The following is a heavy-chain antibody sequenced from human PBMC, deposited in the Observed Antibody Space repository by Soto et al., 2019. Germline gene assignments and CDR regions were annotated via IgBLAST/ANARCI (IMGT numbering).Heavy chain of an antibody. CDR3: ARTTAAIHLNY. CDR2: THHSVST. J-gene: IGHJ4*02. Sequence: PSQALSLTCSVYFGSLSGNYWRWILHPPGKLLEFIWETHHSVSTAYNPSLKSRGTISVDTSRNQSSLKLNSVTAADTAVYYCARTTAAIHLNYWSQGTLVTVSS. CDR1: FGSLSGNY. V-gene: IGHV4-34*01. D-gene: IGHD2-21*02.